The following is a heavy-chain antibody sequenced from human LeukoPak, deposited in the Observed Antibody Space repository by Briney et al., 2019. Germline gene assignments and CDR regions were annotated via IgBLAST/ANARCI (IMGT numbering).Heavy chain of an antibody. CDR2: IYYSGST. CDR1: GGSISSSSYY. D-gene: IGHD2-15*01. Sequence: SETLSLTCTVSGGSISSSSYYWGWIRQPPGKGLEWIGSIYYSGSTYYNPSLKSRVTISVDTSKNQFSLKLSSVTAADTAVYYCARPMEVVANDAFDIWGQGTMVTVSS. J-gene: IGHJ3*02. CDR3: ARPMEVVANDAFDI. V-gene: IGHV4-39*01.